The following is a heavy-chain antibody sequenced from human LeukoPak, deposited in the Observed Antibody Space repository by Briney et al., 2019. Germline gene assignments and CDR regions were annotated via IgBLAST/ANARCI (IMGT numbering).Heavy chain of an antibody. CDR1: GFPFSSYA. Sequence: GRSLRLSCAATGFPFSSYAMHWVRQAPGKGLEWVAVISYDGTFKFYGDSVKGRFTISRDNSKNTLYLQMNSLRAEDTAVYYCARGPRAIVVVVAATPPTYWGQGTLVTVSS. CDR3: ARGPRAIVVVVAATPPTY. D-gene: IGHD2-15*01. J-gene: IGHJ4*02. V-gene: IGHV3-30*04. CDR2: ISYDGTFK.